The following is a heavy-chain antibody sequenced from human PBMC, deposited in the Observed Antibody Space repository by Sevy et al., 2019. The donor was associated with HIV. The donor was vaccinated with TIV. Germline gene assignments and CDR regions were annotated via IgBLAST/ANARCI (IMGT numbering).Heavy chain of an antibody. J-gene: IGHJ3*02. CDR1: GFTFSSYW. D-gene: IGHD3-10*01. CDR3: ARVSGIPEWDAFDI. V-gene: IGHV3-7*01. Sequence: GGSLRLSCAASGFTFSSYWMSWVRQAPGKGLEWVANIKQDGSEKYDVDSVKGRFTISKDNAKNSLSLQMNSLRAEDTAVYYCARVSGIPEWDAFDIWGQGTMVTVSS. CDR2: IKQDGSEK.